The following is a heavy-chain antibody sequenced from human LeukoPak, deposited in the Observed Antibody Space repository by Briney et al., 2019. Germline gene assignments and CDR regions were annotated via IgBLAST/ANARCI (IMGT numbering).Heavy chain of an antibody. Sequence: GGSPRLSCAASGFTFNSYGMHWVRRAPGKGLEWVAFIRHDGTNKYYADSVKGRFTISRDNSKNTLFLQMSSLRVEDTAVYYCGRDVSDTVVVITHNFDFWGQGTLVTVSS. CDR2: IRHDGTNK. CDR1: GFTFNSYG. D-gene: IGHD3-22*01. V-gene: IGHV3-30*02. J-gene: IGHJ4*02. CDR3: GRDVSDTVVVITHNFDF.